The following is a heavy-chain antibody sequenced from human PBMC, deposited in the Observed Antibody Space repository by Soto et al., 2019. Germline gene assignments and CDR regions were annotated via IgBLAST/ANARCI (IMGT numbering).Heavy chain of an antibody. Sequence: GGSLRLSCAASGFTFSSYEMNWVRQAPGKGLEWVSYISTSGSTIYYADSVKGRFTISRDNAKNSLYLQMNSLRAEVTALYYCARDLDPYDILTGPPYGMDVWGQGTTVTVSS. D-gene: IGHD3-9*01. CDR3: ARDLDPYDILTGPPYGMDV. CDR2: ISTSGSTI. J-gene: IGHJ6*02. CDR1: GFTFSSYE. V-gene: IGHV3-48*03.